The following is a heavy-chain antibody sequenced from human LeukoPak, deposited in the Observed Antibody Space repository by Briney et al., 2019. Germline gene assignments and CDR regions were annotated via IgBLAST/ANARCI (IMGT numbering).Heavy chain of an antibody. J-gene: IGHJ6*02. CDR3: ARESIAVADNYYYYGMDV. Sequence: SVKVSCKASGYTFTSYGISWVRQAPGQGLEWMGGIIPIFGTANYAQKFQGRVTITADESTSTAYMELSSLRSEDTAVYYCARESIAVADNYYYYGMDVWGQGTTVTVSS. V-gene: IGHV1-69*13. CDR1: GYTFTSYG. CDR2: IIPIFGTA. D-gene: IGHD6-19*01.